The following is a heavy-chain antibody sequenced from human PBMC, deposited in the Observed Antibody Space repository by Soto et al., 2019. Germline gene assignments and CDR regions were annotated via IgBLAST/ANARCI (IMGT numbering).Heavy chain of an antibody. CDR1: GFTFDDYA. J-gene: IGHJ4*02. CDR2: ISWDGGST. D-gene: IGHD2-2*01. CDR3: AKDGGDIVVVPAAGE. Sequence: EVQLVESGGVVVQPGGSLRLSCAASGFTFDDYAMHWVRQAPGKGLEWVSLISWDGGSTYYADSVKGRFTISRDNSKNTLYLQMNSLRAEDTAVYYCAKDGGDIVVVPAAGEWGQGTLVTVSS. V-gene: IGHV3-43D*04.